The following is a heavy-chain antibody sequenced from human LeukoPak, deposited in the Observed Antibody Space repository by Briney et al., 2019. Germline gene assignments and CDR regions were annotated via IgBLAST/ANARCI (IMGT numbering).Heavy chain of an antibody. CDR2: ISGSGGST. J-gene: IGHJ4*02. CDR3: AKAPTYYYGSGSYSVLDY. CDR1: GFTFSSYG. Sequence: PGGSLRLSCAASGFTFSSYGMSWVRQAPGKGLEWVSAISGSGGSTYYADSVKGRFTISRDNSKNTLYLQMNSLRAEDTAVYYCAKAPTYYYGSGSYSVLDYCGQGTLVTVSS. D-gene: IGHD3-10*01. V-gene: IGHV3-23*01.